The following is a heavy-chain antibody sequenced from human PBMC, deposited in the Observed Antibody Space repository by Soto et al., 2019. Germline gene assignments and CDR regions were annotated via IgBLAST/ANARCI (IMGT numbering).Heavy chain of an antibody. V-gene: IGHV1-69*13. CDR3: ARDGGCGSTSCYLVG. CDR1: GGTFSSYA. CDR2: IIPIFGTA. J-gene: IGHJ4*02. D-gene: IGHD2-2*01. Sequence: ASVKVSCKASGGTFSSYAISWVRQAPGQGLEWMGGIIPIFGTANYAQKFQGRVTISADESTSSAYMELSSLRSEDTAVYYCARDGGCGSTSCYLVGWGQGTLVTVSS.